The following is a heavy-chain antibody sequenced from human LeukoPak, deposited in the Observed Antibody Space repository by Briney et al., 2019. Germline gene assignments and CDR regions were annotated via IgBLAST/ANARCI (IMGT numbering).Heavy chain of an antibody. V-gene: IGHV4/OR15-8*02. CDR3: ARGVLRSEDYGRDDY. D-gene: IGHD4-17*01. CDR2: IYHSGST. J-gene: IGHJ4*02. CDR1: GDSISSSNW. Sequence: PSETLSLTCLVSGDSISSSNWWSWVRQPPGKGLQWIGEIYHSGSTNFSPSLKSRVTMSIDKSKNQSSLMLSSVTAADTAVYFCARGVLRSEDYGRDDYWGQGTLVTVSP.